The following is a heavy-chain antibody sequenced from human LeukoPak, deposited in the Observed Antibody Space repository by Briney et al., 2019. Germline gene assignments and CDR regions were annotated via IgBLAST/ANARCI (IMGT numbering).Heavy chain of an antibody. CDR1: GGSISSYY. Sequence: SETLSLTCTVSGGSISSYYWSWIRQPPGKGLEWIGSIYYSGSTNYNPSLKSRVTISVDTSKNQFSLKLSSVTAADTAVYYCARDWRFGSYYYYGMDVWGQGTTVTVSS. CDR3: ARDWRFGSYYYYGMDV. J-gene: IGHJ6*02. CDR2: IYYSGST. D-gene: IGHD3-10*01. V-gene: IGHV4-59*01.